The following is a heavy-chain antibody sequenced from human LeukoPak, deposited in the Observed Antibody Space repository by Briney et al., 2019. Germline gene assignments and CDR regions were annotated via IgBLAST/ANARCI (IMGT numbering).Heavy chain of an antibody. CDR1: GFTFSSYS. V-gene: IGHV3-21*04. CDR3: AIYDFWSGYNY. J-gene: IGHJ4*02. CDR2: ISSSSSYI. D-gene: IGHD3-3*01. Sequence: GGSLRLSCAASGFTFSSYSMNWVRQATGKGLEWVSSISSSSSYIYYADSVKGRFTISRDNARNSLYLQMNSLRAEDTAVYYCAIYDFWSGYNYWGQGTLVTVSS.